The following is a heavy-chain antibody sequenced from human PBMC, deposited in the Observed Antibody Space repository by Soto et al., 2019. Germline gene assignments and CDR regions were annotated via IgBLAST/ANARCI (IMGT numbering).Heavy chain of an antibody. CDR3: ERGRRYSSSYRWFDP. CDR1: GGSFSGYY. CDR2: INHSGST. D-gene: IGHD6-6*01. J-gene: IGHJ5*02. V-gene: IGHV4-34*01. Sequence: ASETLSLTCAVYGGSFSGYYWSWIRQPPGKGLEWIGEINHSGSTNYNPSLKSRVTISVDTSKNQFSLKLSSVTAADTAVYYCERGRRYSSSYRWFDPWGQGTLVTVSS.